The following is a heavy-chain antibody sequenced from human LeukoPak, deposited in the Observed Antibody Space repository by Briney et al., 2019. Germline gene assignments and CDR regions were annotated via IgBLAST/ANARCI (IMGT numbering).Heavy chain of an antibody. CDR1: GGSFSGYY. CDR2: INHSGST. J-gene: IGHJ6*03. CDR3: ARLGYYYGSGSYYPVSNYYYYYYMDV. V-gene: IGHV4-34*01. Sequence: SETLSLTCAVYGGSFSGYYWSWIRQPPGKGLEWIGEINHSGSTNYNPSLKSRVTISVDTSKNQFYLKLSSVTAADTAVYYCARLGYYYGSGSYYPVSNYYYYYYMDVWGKGTTVTISS. D-gene: IGHD3-10*01.